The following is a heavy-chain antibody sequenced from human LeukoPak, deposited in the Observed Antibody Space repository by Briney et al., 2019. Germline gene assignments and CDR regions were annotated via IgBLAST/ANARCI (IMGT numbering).Heavy chain of an antibody. Sequence: GGSLRLSCVASGFSFNSYWMSWVRQAPGKGLDWVANIKQDGSEKSYVGSVKGRFTISRDNAKNSLYLQMSSLRAADTAVYFCAKGAWNVDLWGRGTLVSVAS. CDR3: AKGAWNVDL. CDR2: IKQDGSEK. J-gene: IGHJ2*01. V-gene: IGHV3-7*01. CDR1: GFSFNSYW.